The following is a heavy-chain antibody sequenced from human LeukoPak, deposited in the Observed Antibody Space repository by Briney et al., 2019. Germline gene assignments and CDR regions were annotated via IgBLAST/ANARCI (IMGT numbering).Heavy chain of an antibody. V-gene: IGHV3-21*01. CDR3: ARDRNVIGADFDS. J-gene: IGHJ5*01. Sequence: GGSLRLSCAASGFTFSIYGMNWVRQAPGQGLEWVSSITPSSTDINYADSVKGRFTVSRDNSNNTVFLHMNSLRPDDTAVYFCARDRNVIGADFDSWGQGTLVTVSS. CDR1: GFTFSIYG. D-gene: IGHD4/OR15-4a*01. CDR2: ITPSSTDI.